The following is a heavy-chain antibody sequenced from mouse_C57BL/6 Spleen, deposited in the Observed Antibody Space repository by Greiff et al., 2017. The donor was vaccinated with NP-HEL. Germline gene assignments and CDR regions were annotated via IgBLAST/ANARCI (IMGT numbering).Heavy chain of an antibody. CDR3: AREGAMDY. CDR2: INYDGSST. V-gene: IGHV5-16*01. CDR1: GFTFSDYY. Sequence: EVQLVESEGGLVQPGSSMKLSCTASGFTFSDYYMAWVRQVPEKGLEWVANINYDGSSTYYLDSLKSRFIISRDNAKNILYLQMSSLKSEDTATYYCAREGAMDYWGQGTSVTVSS. J-gene: IGHJ4*01.